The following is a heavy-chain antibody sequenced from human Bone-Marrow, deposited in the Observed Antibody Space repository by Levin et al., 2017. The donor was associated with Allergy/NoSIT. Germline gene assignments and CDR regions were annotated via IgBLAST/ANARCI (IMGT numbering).Heavy chain of an antibody. CDR2: IDWDDDK. CDR3: ARTRSYGDYSTFDY. Sequence: QTLSLTCTFSGFSLSTSGMCVSWIRQPPGKALEWLALIDWDDDKYYSTSLKTRLTISKDTSKNQVVLTMTNMDPVDTATYYCARTRSYGDYSTFDYWGQGTLVTVSS. D-gene: IGHD4-17*01. V-gene: IGHV2-70*01. CDR1: GFSLSTSGMC. J-gene: IGHJ4*02.